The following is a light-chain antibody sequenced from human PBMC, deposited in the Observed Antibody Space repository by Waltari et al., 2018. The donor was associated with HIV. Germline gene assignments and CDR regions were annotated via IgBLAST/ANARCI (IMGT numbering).Light chain of an antibody. Sequence: QSVLTQSPSASGTPGQRVIISCSGSSSHIGSNSTNWYQQLPGTAPKLLIYSNNERPSGVPDRFSGSKSGTSASLAISGLQAEDEADYHCAAWDDSLNGPVFGGGTKLTVL. V-gene: IGLV1-44*01. CDR1: SSHIGSNS. CDR3: AAWDDSLNGPV. CDR2: SNN. J-gene: IGLJ2*01.